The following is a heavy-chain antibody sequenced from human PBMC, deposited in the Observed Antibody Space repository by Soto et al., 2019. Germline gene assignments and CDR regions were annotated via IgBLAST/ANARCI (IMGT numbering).Heavy chain of an antibody. CDR3: ARDYKMVRGVPLPYGMDV. Sequence: SVKVSCKASGGTFSSYSISWVRQAPGQGLEWMGGIIPIFGTANYARKFQGRVTITADKSTSTAYMELSSLRSEDTAVYYCARDYKMVRGVPLPYGMDVWGQGTTVTVSS. J-gene: IGHJ6*02. D-gene: IGHD3-10*01. CDR1: GGTFSSYS. V-gene: IGHV1-69*06. CDR2: IIPIFGTA.